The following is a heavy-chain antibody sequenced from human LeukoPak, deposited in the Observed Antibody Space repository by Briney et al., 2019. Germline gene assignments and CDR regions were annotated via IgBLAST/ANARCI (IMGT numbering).Heavy chain of an antibody. V-gene: IGHV3-21*01. D-gene: IGHD2-2*01. J-gene: IGHJ6*03. CDR1: GFTFSSYS. Sequence: EGSLRLSCAASGFTFSSYSMNWVRQAPGKGLEWVSSISSSSSYIYYADSVKGRFTISRDNAKNSLYLQMNSLRAEDTAVYYCARGYCSSTSCQYYYYYMDVWGKGTTVTVSS. CDR3: ARGYCSSTSCQYYYYYMDV. CDR2: ISSSSSYI.